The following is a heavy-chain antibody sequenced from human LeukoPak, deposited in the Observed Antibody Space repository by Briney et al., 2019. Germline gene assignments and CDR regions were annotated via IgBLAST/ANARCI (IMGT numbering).Heavy chain of an antibody. CDR2: MNPNSGNT. CDR3: ARGGYDILTWRRGVDY. CDR1: GYTFTSYD. V-gene: IGHV1-8*01. D-gene: IGHD3-9*01. J-gene: IGHJ4*02. Sequence: ASVKVSCKASGYTFTSYDINWVRQATGQGLEWMGWMNPNSGNTGYAQKFQGRVTMTRNTSISTAYMELSSLRSEDTAVYYCARGGYDILTWRRGVDYWGQGTLVTVSS.